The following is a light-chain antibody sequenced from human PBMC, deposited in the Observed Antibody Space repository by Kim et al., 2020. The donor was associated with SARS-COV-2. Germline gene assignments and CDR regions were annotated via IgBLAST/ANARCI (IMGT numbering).Light chain of an antibody. CDR1: KLGDKY. Sequence: SYELTQPPSVSVCPGQTASISCSGDKLGDKYVCWYQQKPGQSPVLLIYEDTKRPSGIPVRFSGSYSGNTATLTISGTQAMDEADYYCQAWDSNTWVFGGG. V-gene: IGLV3-1*01. J-gene: IGLJ3*02. CDR2: EDT. CDR3: QAWDSNTWV.